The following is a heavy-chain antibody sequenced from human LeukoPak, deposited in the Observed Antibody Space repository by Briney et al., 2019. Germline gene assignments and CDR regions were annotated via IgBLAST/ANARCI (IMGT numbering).Heavy chain of an antibody. CDR3: ARSDSSGWYFSAMDV. CDR2: IIPIFGIA. D-gene: IGHD6-19*01. J-gene: IGHJ6*04. CDR1: GGTFSSYA. Sequence: SVKVSCKASGGTFSSYAISWVRQAPGQGLEWMGRIIPIFGIANYAQKFQGRVTITADKSTSTAYMELSSLRSEDTAVYYCARSDSSGWYFSAMDVWGKGTTVTVSS. V-gene: IGHV1-69*04.